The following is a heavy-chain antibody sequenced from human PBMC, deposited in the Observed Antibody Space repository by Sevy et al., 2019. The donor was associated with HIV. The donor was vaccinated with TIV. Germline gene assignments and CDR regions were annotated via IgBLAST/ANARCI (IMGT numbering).Heavy chain of an antibody. V-gene: IGHV3-23*01. Sequence: GGSLRLSCAASGFTFSSYSMNWVRQAPGKGLEWVSTISTSGDRTFYADSVKGRLSISRDNSENTLYLQMNSLRAEDTAVYYCATIRYSSAWYSYFDNWGQGTLVTVSS. CDR2: ISTSGDRT. CDR3: ATIRYSSAWYSYFDN. CDR1: GFTFSSYS. J-gene: IGHJ4*02. D-gene: IGHD6-19*01.